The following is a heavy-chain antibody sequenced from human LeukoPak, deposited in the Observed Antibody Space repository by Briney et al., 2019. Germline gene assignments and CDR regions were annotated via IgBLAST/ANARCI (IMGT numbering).Heavy chain of an antibody. CDR2: IYYSGST. CDR1: GGSISSGGYS. D-gene: IGHD3-3*01. Sequence: PSETLSLTCAVSGGSISSGGYSWSWIRQPPGKGLEWIGYIYYSGSTYYNPSLKSRVTMSVDTSKNQFSLKLSSVTAADTAVYYCASTRITIFGVVIRAFDIWGQGTMVTVSS. V-gene: IGHV4-30-4*07. CDR3: ASTRITIFGVVIRAFDI. J-gene: IGHJ3*02.